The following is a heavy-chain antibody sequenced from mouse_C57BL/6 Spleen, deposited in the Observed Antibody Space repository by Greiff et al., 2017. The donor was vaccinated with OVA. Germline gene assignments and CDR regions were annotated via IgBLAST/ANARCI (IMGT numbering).Heavy chain of an antibody. CDR3: TDITGTIFDY. CDR2: IKLKSDNYAT. CDR1: GFTFSDHW. D-gene: IGHD4-1*01. Sequence: EVKLVESGGSLVQPGGSMKLSCVASGFTFSDHWMNWVRQSPEKGLEWLAQIKLKSDNYATHYAESVKGRFTISRDDSKSSVYLQMNNLRAEDTGIYYCTDITGTIFDYWGQSTTLTVSS. J-gene: IGHJ2*01. V-gene: IGHV6-3*01.